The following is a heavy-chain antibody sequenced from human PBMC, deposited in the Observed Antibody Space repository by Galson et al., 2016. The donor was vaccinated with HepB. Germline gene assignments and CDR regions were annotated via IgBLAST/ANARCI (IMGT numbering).Heavy chain of an antibody. J-gene: IGHJ4*02. CDR2: IYPGDSDT. CDR1: SFTTYW. Sequence: SFTTYWIGWVRQMPGKGLEWMGIIYPGDSDTRYSPSFQGQVTISADKSISTAYLQWSSLKASDTAMYYCARLFSQLLGPFDYWGQGTLVTVSS. V-gene: IGHV5-51*01. CDR3: ARLFSQLLGPFDY. D-gene: IGHD2-2*01.